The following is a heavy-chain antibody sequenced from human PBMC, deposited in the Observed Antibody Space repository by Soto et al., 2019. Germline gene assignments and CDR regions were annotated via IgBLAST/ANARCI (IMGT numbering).Heavy chain of an antibody. Sequence: QVQLQQWGAGLLKPSETLSLTCAVYGGSFSGYQWTWIRQTPGKGLEWIGEINDSGNINYNPSLKRRVTILVDTAKKQISLKLSSVAAVDTAVYYCARGLILWFGELSRRGGYYYYMDVWGKGTTVTVSS. V-gene: IGHV4-34*01. D-gene: IGHD3-10*01. CDR1: GGSFSGYQ. CDR2: INDSGNI. CDR3: ARGLILWFGELSRRGGYYYYMDV. J-gene: IGHJ6*03.